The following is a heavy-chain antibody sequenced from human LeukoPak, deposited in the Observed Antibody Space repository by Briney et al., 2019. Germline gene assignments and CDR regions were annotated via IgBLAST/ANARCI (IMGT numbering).Heavy chain of an antibody. D-gene: IGHD3-16*02. Sequence: PGGSLRLSCAASGFTFDDYGMSWVRQAPGKGLEWVSGINWNGGSTGYADSVKGRFTISRDNARNSLYLQMNSLRAEDTALYYCARDQNYDYVWGSYRWTPYFDYWGQGTLVTVSS. CDR2: INWNGGST. CDR1: GFTFDDYG. V-gene: IGHV3-20*04. J-gene: IGHJ4*02. CDR3: ARDQNYDYVWGSYRWTPYFDY.